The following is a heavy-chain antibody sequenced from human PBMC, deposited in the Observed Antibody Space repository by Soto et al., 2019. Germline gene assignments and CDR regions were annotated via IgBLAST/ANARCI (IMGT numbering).Heavy chain of an antibody. CDR3: ARDHTYYYDSSGYYGKQYGENWFDP. J-gene: IGHJ5*02. CDR1: GGTFSSYA. CDR2: IIPIFGTA. V-gene: IGHV1-69*13. D-gene: IGHD3-22*01. Sequence: SVKVSCKASGGTFSSYAISWVRQAPGQRLERKGGIIPIFGTANYAQKFQGRVTITADESTSTAYMELSSLRSEDTAVYYCARDHTYYYDSSGYYGKQYGENWFDPWGQGTLVTVSS.